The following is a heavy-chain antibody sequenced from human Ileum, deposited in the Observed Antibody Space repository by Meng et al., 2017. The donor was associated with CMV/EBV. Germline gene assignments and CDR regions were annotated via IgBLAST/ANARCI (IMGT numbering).Heavy chain of an antibody. Sequence: QTPLKESGPTLVKPTQTLTLTCTLSGFSLSTSGVGVGWIRQPPGKALEWLALIYWDDDKRYSPSLKSRLTITKDTSKNQVVLTMTNMDPVDTATYYCAHRRGIEEYFQHWGQGTLVTVSS. CDR2: IYWDDDK. J-gene: IGHJ1*01. D-gene: IGHD6-13*01. CDR1: GFSLSTSGVG. CDR3: AHRRGIEEYFQH. V-gene: IGHV2-5*02.